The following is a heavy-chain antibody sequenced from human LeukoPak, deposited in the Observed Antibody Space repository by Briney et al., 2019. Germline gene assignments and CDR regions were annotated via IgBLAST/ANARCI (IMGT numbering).Heavy chain of an antibody. D-gene: IGHD3-10*01. Sequence: GGSLRLACAASGFTFSSYAMTWVRQAPGKGLEWVSGIGGSSGKTFYADSVKGRFTISRDNSKNTLYLQMNTLRAEDTAIYFCAKQPYQYVSGSPSWLDPWGQGTLVTVSS. CDR1: GFTFSSYA. CDR3: AKQPYQYVSGSPSWLDP. V-gene: IGHV3-23*01. CDR2: IGGSSGKT. J-gene: IGHJ5*02.